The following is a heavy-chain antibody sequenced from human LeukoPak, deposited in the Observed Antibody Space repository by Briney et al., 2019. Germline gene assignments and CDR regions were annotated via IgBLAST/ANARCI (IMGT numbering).Heavy chain of an antibody. CDR2: IYYSGST. V-gene: IGHV4-30-4*01. Sequence: PSQTLSLTCTVSGGSISSGDYYWSWVRQPPGKGLEWIGYIYYSGSTYYNPSLKSRVTISVDTSKNQFSLKLSSVTAADTAVYYCAREGDGSKPFDYWGQGTLVTVSS. J-gene: IGHJ4*02. CDR1: GGSISSGDYY. D-gene: IGHD1-26*01. CDR3: AREGDGSKPFDY.